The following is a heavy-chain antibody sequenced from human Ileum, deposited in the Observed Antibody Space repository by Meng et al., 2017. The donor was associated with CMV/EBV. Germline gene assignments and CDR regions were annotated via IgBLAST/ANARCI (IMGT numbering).Heavy chain of an antibody. D-gene: IGHD3-10*01. CDR3: ARDRASRSYGMDV. V-gene: IGHV3-21*06. CDR2: ISSSGSFT. Sequence: SWAGSGFTFNNYAVTWVRQAPGKGLEWVSSISSSGSFTYYADSVKGRFTISRDNAKNSLYVQMNSLRVEDTAVYYCARDRASRSYGMDVWGQGTTVTVSS. J-gene: IGHJ6*02. CDR1: GFTFNNYA.